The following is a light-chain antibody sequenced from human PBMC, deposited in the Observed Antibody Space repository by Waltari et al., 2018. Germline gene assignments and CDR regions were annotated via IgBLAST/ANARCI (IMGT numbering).Light chain of an antibody. J-gene: IGKJ1*01. CDR3: LQDYIYPWT. CDR2: AAS. CDR1: QGIRND. Sequence: AIQMTQSPSSLSASVGDRVTITCRASQGIRNDLGWYQQKPGKAPKVLIYAASSVQSGVPSRCSGSGSGTDFTLTISSLQPDDFATYYCLQDYIYPWTFGQGTKVEIK. V-gene: IGKV1-6*01.